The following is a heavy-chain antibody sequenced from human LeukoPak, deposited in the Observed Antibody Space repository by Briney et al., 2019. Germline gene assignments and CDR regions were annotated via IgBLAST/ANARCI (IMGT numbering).Heavy chain of an antibody. Sequence: LETLSLTCAVYGGSFSGYYWSWIRQPLGKGLEWIGEINHSGSTNYNPSLKSRVAISVDTSKNQFSLKLSSVTAADTAVYYCARASSTALRAFDIWGQGTMVTVSS. J-gene: IGHJ3*02. D-gene: IGHD2-2*01. CDR2: INHSGST. CDR1: GGSFSGYY. CDR3: ARASSTALRAFDI. V-gene: IGHV4-34*01.